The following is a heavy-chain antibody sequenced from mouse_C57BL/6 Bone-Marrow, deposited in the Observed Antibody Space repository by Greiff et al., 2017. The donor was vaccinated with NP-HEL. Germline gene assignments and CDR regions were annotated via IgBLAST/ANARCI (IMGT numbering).Heavy chain of an antibody. V-gene: IGHV1-63*01. D-gene: IGHD1-1*01. CDR2: IYPGGGYT. Sequence: VQLQQSGAELVRPGTSVKMSCKASGYTFTNYWIGWAKQRPGHGLEWIGDIYPGGGYTNYNETFKGKATLTADKSSSTAYMQFSSLTSEDSAIYYCARNDGSSFYYAMDYWGQGTSVTVSS. CDR1: GYTFTNYW. CDR3: ARNDGSSFYYAMDY. J-gene: IGHJ4*01.